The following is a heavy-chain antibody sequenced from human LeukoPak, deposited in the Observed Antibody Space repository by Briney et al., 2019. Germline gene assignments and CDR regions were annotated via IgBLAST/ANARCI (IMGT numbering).Heavy chain of an antibody. D-gene: IGHD1-14*01. V-gene: IGHV3-21*01. CDR3: ARENHGSFDY. CDR2: ISSSSTYI. Sequence: GGSLRLSCAASGFSFSTYYVNWVRQAPGKGLEWVSCISSSSTYIYYADSVRGRFAISRDNAKNSLYLQMNSLRAENTAVYYCARENHGSFDYWGQGSLVTVSS. CDR1: GFSFSTYY. J-gene: IGHJ4*02.